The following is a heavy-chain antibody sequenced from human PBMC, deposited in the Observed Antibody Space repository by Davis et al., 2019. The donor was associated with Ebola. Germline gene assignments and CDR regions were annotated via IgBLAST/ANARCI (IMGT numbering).Heavy chain of an antibody. V-gene: IGHV4-59*01. CDR1: GGSISSYY. Sequence: MPSDTLSLTCTAPGGSISSYYWSWIRQPPGKGLEWIGYIYYSGSTNYNPSLKSRVTISVDTSKNQFSLKLSSVTAADTAVYYCARGAGAGGIWGQGTLVTVSS. CDR3: ARGAGAGGI. D-gene: IGHD1-26*01. J-gene: IGHJ4*02. CDR2: IYYSGST.